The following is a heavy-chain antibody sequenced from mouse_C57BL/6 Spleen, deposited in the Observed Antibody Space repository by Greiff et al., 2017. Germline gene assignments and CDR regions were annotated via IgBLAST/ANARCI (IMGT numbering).Heavy chain of an antibody. V-gene: IGHV1-55*01. CDR2: IYPGSGST. J-gene: IGHJ3*01. CDR1: GYTFTSYW. D-gene: IGHD2-4*01. CDR3: ERYNDYDRDRFAY. Sequence: QVQLQQPGAELVKPGASVKMSCKASGYTFTSYWITWVKQRPGQGLEWIGDIYPGSGSTNYNEKFKSKATLTVDTSSSTAYMQLSSLTSEDSAVYYCERYNDYDRDRFAYWGQGTLVTVSA.